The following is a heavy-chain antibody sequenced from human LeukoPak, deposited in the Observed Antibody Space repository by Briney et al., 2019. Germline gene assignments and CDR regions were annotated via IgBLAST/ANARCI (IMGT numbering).Heavy chain of an antibody. CDR3: ARVDWGSGYYYYYMDV. V-gene: IGHV3-21*01. CDR1: GFTFSSYS. Sequence: PGGSLRLSCAASGFTFSSYSMNWVRQAPGKGLEWVSSISSSSSYIYYADSVKGRFTISRDNAKNSLYLQMNSLRAEDTAVYYCARVDWGSGYYYYYMDVWGKGTTVTISS. D-gene: IGHD7-27*01. CDR2: ISSSSSYI. J-gene: IGHJ6*03.